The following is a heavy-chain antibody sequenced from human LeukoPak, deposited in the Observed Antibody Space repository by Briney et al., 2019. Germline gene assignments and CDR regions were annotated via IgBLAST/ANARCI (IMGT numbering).Heavy chain of an antibody. CDR3: TTDSPTIFGVVINFDY. CDR2: IKSKTDGGTT. D-gene: IGHD3-3*01. J-gene: IGHJ4*02. CDR1: GFTFSNAW. Sequence: GGSLRLSCAASGFTFSNAWMSWVRQAPGKGLEWVGRIKSKTDGGTTDYAAPVKGRFTISRDDSKNTLYLQMNSLKTEDRAVYYCTTDSPTIFGVVINFDYWGQGTLVTVSS. V-gene: IGHV3-15*01.